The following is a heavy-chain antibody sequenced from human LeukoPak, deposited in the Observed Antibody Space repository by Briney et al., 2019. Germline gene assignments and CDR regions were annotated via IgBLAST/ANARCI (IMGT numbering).Heavy chain of an antibody. D-gene: IGHD6-19*01. J-gene: IGHJ4*02. CDR1: GFTFSSYW. Sequence: GGSLRLSCAASGFTFSSYWMAWVRQVPGKGLEWVSSISDGGTFYSDSVKGRFAISRDNSKNTLYLQMNSLRAEDTALYHCAKDLPGSGWAFHYWGQGTLVTVSS. CDR3: AKDLPGSGWAFHY. CDR2: ISDGGT. V-gene: IGHV3-23*01.